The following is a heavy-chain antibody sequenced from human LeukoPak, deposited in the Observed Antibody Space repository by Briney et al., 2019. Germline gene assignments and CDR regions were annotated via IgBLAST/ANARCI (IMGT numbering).Heavy chain of an antibody. CDR2: ISYDRSNK. V-gene: IGHV3-30-3*01. J-gene: IGHJ4*02. CDR3: ARSGMEFCDY. D-gene: IGHD3-10*01. Sequence: GGSLRLSCAASGFTFSSYAMHWVRQAPGKGLEWVAVISYDRSNKYYADSVKGRFTISRDNSKNTLYLQMNSLRAEDTAVYYCARSGMEFCDYWGQGTLVTVSS. CDR1: GFTFSSYA.